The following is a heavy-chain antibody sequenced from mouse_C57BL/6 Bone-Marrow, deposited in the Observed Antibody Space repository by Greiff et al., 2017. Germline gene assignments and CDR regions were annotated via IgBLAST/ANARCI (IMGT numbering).Heavy chain of an antibody. Sequence: VQLQQSVAELVRPGASVTLSCTASGFNIKNTYMHWVKQRPEQGLEWIGRIDPANGNTKYAPKFQGKATITADSSSNTAYRQLSSLTSEATASSCCARSASGSPLFGYWGQGTTLTVSS. CDR2: IDPANGNT. J-gene: IGHJ2*01. CDR1: GFNIKNTY. V-gene: IGHV14-3*01. CDR3: ARSASGSPLFGY. D-gene: IGHD1-1*01.